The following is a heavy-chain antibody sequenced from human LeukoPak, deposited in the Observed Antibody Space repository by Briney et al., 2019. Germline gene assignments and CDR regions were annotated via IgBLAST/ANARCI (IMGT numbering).Heavy chain of an antibody. Sequence: PSETLFLTCTVSGGSISSYYWSWIRQPPGKGLEWIGYVYDSGSTNYNPSLKSRVTISVDTSKNQFSLKLSSVTAADTAVYYCARGAGYSGSYYSFPYWGQGTLVTVSS. CDR2: VYDSGST. CDR3: ARGAGYSGSYYSFPY. V-gene: IGHV4-59*12. J-gene: IGHJ4*02. CDR1: GGSISSYY. D-gene: IGHD1-26*01.